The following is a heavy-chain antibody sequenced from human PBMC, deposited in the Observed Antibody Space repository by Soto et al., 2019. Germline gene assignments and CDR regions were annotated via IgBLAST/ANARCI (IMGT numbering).Heavy chain of an antibody. J-gene: IGHJ6*02. CDR2: INPNSGGT. V-gene: IGHV1-2*02. Sequence: AASVKVSCKASGYTFTDYYMHWVRQAPGQGLEWMGWINPNSGGTNYAQKFQGRVTMTRDTSISTAYMELSRLRSDDTAVYYCARDQSPSSGWPGMDVWGQGTTVTVSS. D-gene: IGHD6-19*01. CDR1: GYTFTDYY. CDR3: ARDQSPSSGWPGMDV.